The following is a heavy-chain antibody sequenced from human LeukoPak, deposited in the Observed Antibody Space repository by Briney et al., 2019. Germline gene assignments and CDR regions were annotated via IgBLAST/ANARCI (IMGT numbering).Heavy chain of an antibody. CDR1: GGSISSSRSY. V-gene: IGHV4-39*07. Sequence: PSETLSLTCTVSGGSISSSRSYWGWIRQPPGKGLEWIGSIYNSGTTYHNPSLKSRVTISVDTSKNQFSLKLSSVTAADTAVYYCARLHPYYDFWSGSYMDVWGKGTTVTVSS. CDR3: ARLHPYYDFWSGSYMDV. D-gene: IGHD3-3*01. CDR2: IYNSGTT. J-gene: IGHJ6*03.